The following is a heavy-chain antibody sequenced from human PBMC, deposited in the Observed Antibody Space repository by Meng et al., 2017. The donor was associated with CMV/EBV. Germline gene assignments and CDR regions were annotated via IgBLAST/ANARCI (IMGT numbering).Heavy chain of an antibody. J-gene: IGHJ4*02. CDR3: ASPVVDYYDSSGFTTPLDY. CDR1: GFTFSSYA. CDR2: ISYDGSNK. V-gene: IGHV3-30-3*01. D-gene: IGHD3-22*01. Sequence: GGSLRLSCAASGFTFSSYAMHWVRQAPGKGLEWVAVISYDGSNKYYADSVKGRFTISRDNSKNTLYLQMNSLGAEDTAVYYCASPVVDYYDSSGFTTPLDYWGQGTLVTVSS.